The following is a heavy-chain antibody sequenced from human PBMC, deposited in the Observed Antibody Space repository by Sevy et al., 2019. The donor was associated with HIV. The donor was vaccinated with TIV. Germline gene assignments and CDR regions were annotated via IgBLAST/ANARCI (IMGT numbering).Heavy chain of an antibody. V-gene: IGHV4-38-2*02. CDR3: ARGELYSGGGGYCSGGSCYSALWFDP. CDR1: GYSISSGYY. J-gene: IGHJ5*02. CDR2: IYHSGST. D-gene: IGHD2-15*01. Sequence: SETQSLTCTVSGYSISSGYYWGWIRQPPGRGLEWIGSIYHSGSTYYNPSLKSRVTISVDTSKNQFSLKLSSVTAADTAVYYCARGELYSGGGGYCSGGSCYSALWFDPWGQGTLVTVSS.